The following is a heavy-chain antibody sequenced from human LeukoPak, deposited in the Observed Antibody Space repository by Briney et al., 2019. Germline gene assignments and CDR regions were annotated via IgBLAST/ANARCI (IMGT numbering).Heavy chain of an antibody. CDR2: ISAGGTMT. J-gene: IGHJ4*02. V-gene: IGHV3-23*01. D-gene: IGHD2-15*01. Sequence: GGSLRLSCAASGFTFNSYALSWVRQAPGKGLEWVSAISAGGTMTYYADSVKGRFTISRDNSKNTLYLQMNSLRAEDTAVLYCAAISETVPAKDKSGYWGQGTLVTVSS. CDR1: GFTFNSYA. CDR3: AAISETVPAKDKSGY.